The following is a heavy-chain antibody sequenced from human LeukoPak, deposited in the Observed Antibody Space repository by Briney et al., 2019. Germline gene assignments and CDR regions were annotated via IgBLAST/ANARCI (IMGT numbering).Heavy chain of an antibody. CDR1: GFTFSSYA. J-gene: IGHJ4*02. Sequence: PGGSLRLSCAASGFTFSSYAMSWVRQAPGKGLEWVSAISGSGGSTYYADSVKGRFTISRDNSKNTLYLQMNSLRAEDTAVYYCAKVVGGRYSYAPDHYFDYWGQGTLVTVSS. D-gene: IGHD5-18*01. V-gene: IGHV3-23*01. CDR3: AKVVGGRYSYAPDHYFDY. CDR2: ISGSGGST.